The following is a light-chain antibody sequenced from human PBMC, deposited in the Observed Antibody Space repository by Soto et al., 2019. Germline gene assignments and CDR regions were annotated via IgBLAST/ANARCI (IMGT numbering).Light chain of an antibody. CDR1: QTISSW. V-gene: IGKV1-5*03. J-gene: IGKJ1*01. CDR3: QQYNSYSAA. CDR2: KAS. Sequence: IHLAQTPSTVSGSVGDRVTIGFLASQTISSWLAWYQQKPAKAPKLLIYKASTLKSGVPSRFSGSGSGTEFTLTISSLQPADFATYYCQQYNSYSAAFGQGTKVDIK.